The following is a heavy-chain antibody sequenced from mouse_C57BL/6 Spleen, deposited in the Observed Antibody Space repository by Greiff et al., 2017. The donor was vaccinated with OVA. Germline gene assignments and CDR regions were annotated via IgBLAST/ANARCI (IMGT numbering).Heavy chain of an antibody. D-gene: IGHD1-1*01. J-gene: IGHJ1*03. CDR2: IYPGSGST. CDR3: AREGLTVVARDMDV. CDR1: GYTFTSYW. V-gene: IGHV1-55*01. Sequence: VQLQQPGAELVKPGASVKLSCKASGYTFTSYWITWVKQRPGQGLEWLGVIYPGSGSTNYNEKFKGKATLTVDTSSSTAYMQLSSLTSEDSAVYYGAREGLTVVARDMDVWGTGTTVTVSS.